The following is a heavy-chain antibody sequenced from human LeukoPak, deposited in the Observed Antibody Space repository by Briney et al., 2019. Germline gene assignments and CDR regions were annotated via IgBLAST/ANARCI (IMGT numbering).Heavy chain of an antibody. V-gene: IGHV1-69*05. Sequence: ASVKVSCKASGYAFTSYGISWVRQAPGQGLEWMGGIIPIFGTANYAQKFQGRVTITTDESTSTAYMELSSLRSEDTAVYYCALSLIAARALGYFDDWGQGTLVTVSS. CDR1: GYAFTSYG. CDR3: ALSLIAARALGYFDD. J-gene: IGHJ4*02. CDR2: IIPIFGTA. D-gene: IGHD6-6*01.